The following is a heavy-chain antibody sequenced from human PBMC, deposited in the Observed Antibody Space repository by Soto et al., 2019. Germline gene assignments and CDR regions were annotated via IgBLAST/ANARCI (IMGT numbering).Heavy chain of an antibody. CDR2: ISAYNGNT. CDR3: ARDPQAIGHDALSFDL. V-gene: IGHV1-18*01. J-gene: IGHJ2*01. CDR1: GYTFTSYG. Sequence: QVQLVQSGAEVKKPGASVKVSCKASGYTFTSYGISWVRQAPGQGLEWMGWISAYNGNTNYAQKLQGRVTMTTDTXTXXAYMELRSLRSDDTAVYYCARDPQAIGHDALSFDLGGRGTLVTVSS. D-gene: IGHD3-22*01.